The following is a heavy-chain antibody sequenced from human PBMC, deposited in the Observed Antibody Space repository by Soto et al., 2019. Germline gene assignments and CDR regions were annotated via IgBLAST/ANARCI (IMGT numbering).Heavy chain of an antibody. CDR1: GGTFSSYT. J-gene: IGHJ4*02. CDR2: IIPILGIA. CDR3: AREGYYYDSSGSPVY. Sequence: QVQLVQSGAEVKKPGSSVKVSCKASGGTFSSYTISWVRQAPGQGLEWMGRIIPILGIANYAQKFQGRVTITADKSTSTAYMELSSLRSEVTAVYYCAREGYYYDSSGSPVYWGQGTLVTVSS. V-gene: IGHV1-69*08. D-gene: IGHD3-22*01.